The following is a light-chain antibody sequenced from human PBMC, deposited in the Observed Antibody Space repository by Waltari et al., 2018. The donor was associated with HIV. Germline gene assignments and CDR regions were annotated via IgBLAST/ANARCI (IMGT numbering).Light chain of an antibody. Sequence: QLVLTQSPSASASLCASVKLTCTLSSGHSIYAIAWHQRVRGKGPRGLVKLNHDGSPTEGDGIPERVSGSIAEAGRYRTIAGLQSEDEAVYYGQTWGTASVVFGGGTKLTVV. CDR2: LNHDGSP. J-gene: IGLJ3*02. V-gene: IGLV4-69*01. CDR1: SGHSIYA. CDR3: QTWGTASVV.